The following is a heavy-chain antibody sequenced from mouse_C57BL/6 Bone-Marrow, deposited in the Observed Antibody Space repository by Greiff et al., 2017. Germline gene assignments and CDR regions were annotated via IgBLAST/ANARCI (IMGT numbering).Heavy chain of an antibody. D-gene: IGHD2-3*01. CDR1: GFSFNTYA. Sequence: EVKVVESGGGLVQPKGSLKLSCAASGFSFNTYAMNWVRQAPGKGLEWVARIRSKSNNYATYYADSVKNRFTISRDDSESMLYLQMNNLKTEDTAMYYCVVDGYSYFDYWGQGTTLTVSS. CDR2: IRSKSNNYAT. CDR3: VVDGYSYFDY. V-gene: IGHV10-1*01. J-gene: IGHJ2*01.